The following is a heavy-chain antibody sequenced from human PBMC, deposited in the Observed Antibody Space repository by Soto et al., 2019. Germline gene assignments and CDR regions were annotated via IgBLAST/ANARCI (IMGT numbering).Heavy chain of an antibody. CDR3: AKDRNSGSDSYGLDV. Sequence: PGGSLRLSCAVSGLTFDDYAMYWVRQAPGKGLEWVSGISWNSVNRGYADSVKGRFTISRDNAKNSLYLQMNSLRVEDTALYYCAKDRNSGSDSYGLDVWGQGTTVTVSS. D-gene: IGHD1-26*01. J-gene: IGHJ6*02. CDR2: ISWNSVNR. V-gene: IGHV3-9*01. CDR1: GLTFDDYA.